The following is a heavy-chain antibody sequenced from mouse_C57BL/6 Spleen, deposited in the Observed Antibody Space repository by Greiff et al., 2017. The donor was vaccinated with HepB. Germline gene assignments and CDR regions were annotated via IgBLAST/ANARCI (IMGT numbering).Heavy chain of an antibody. D-gene: IGHD2-12*01. V-gene: IGHV5-4*01. CDR3: ARVYSHFDY. Sequence: EVHLVESGGGLVKPGGSLKLSCAASGFTFSSYAMSWVRQTPEKRLEWVATISDGGSYTYYPDNVKGRFTISRDNAKNNLYLQMSHLKSEDTAMYYCARVYSHFDYWGQGTTLTVSS. J-gene: IGHJ2*01. CDR2: ISDGGSYT. CDR1: GFTFSSYA.